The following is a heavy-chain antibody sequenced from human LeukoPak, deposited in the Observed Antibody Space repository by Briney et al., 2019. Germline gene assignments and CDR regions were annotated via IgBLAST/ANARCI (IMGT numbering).Heavy chain of an antibody. D-gene: IGHD4-23*01. Sequence: SETLSLTCIVSGCSISNSSYHWGWVRQPPGEGLEWIGSIYYSGSAYYNPSLKSRVTISVDTSKNQFSLKLTSVTAADTAVYYCARHWVVTPNYWGQGTLVTVSS. J-gene: IGHJ4*02. CDR1: GCSISNSSYH. V-gene: IGHV4-39*01. CDR2: IYYSGSA. CDR3: ARHWVVTPNY.